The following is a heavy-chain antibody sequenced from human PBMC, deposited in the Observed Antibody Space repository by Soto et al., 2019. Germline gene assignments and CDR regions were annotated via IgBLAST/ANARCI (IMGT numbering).Heavy chain of an antibody. V-gene: IGHV5-51*01. CDR1: GYSFTSYW. CDR2: IYPGDSDT. J-gene: IGHJ3*02. Sequence: GESLKISCKSSGYSFTSYWIGWVRQMPGKGLEWMGIIYPGDSDTRYSPSFQGQVTISADKSISTAYLQWSSLKASDTAMYYCAINYYDSSGPIGAFGIWGQGTMVTVSS. CDR3: AINYYDSSGPIGAFGI. D-gene: IGHD3-22*01.